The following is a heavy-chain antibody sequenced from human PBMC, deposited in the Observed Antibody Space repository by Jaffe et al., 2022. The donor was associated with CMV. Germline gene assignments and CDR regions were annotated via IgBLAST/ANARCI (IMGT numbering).Heavy chain of an antibody. D-gene: IGHD4-17*01. CDR1: GGTFSSYA. J-gene: IGHJ6*03. CDR3: ARARPGGDYAFAAYYYYMDV. V-gene: IGHV1-69*09. Sequence: QVQLVQSGAEVKKPGSSVKVSCKASGGTFSSYAISWVRQAPGQGLEWMGRIIPILGIANYAQKFQGRVTITADKSTSTAYMELSSLRSEDTAVYYCARARPGGDYAFAAYYYYMDVWGKGTTVTVSS. CDR2: IIPILGIA.